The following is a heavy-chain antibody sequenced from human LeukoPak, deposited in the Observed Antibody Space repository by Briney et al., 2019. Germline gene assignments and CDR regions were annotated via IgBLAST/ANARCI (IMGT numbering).Heavy chain of an antibody. Sequence: SETLSLTCTVSGGSISSYYWSWIRQPPGKGLEWIGYIYYSGSTNYNPSLKSRVTISVDTSKNQFSLKLSSVTAADTAVYYCASSGTDYYYYMDVWGKGTTVTISS. CDR2: IYYSGST. CDR3: ASSGTDYYYYMDV. J-gene: IGHJ6*03. D-gene: IGHD1-1*01. CDR1: GGSISSYY. V-gene: IGHV4-59*01.